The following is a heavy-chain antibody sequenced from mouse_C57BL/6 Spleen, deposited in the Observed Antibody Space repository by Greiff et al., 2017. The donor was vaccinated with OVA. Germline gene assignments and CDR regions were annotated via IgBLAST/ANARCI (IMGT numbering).Heavy chain of an antibody. CDR3: TVQLWSY. J-gene: IGHJ3*01. V-gene: IGHV6-3*01. D-gene: IGHD1-1*02. CDR2: IRLKSDNYAT. Sequence: EVKLLESGGGLVQPGGSMKLSCVASGFTFSNYWMNWVRQSPEQGLEWVAQIRLKSDNYATHYAESVKGRFTISRDDSKSSVYLQMNNLRAEDTGIYYCTVQLWSYWGQGTLVTVSA. CDR1: GFTFSNYW.